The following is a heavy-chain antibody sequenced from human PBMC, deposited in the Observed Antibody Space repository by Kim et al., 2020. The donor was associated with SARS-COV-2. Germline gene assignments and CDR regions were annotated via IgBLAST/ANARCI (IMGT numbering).Heavy chain of an antibody. V-gene: IGHV4-31*03. CDR2: IYYSGST. CDR3: ARGRGGLLDY. D-gene: IGHD2-15*01. Sequence: SETLSLTCTVSGGSISSGGYYWSWIRQHPGKGLEWIGYIYYSGSTYYNPSLKSRVTISVDTSKNQFSLKLSSGTAADTAVYYCARGRGGLLDYWGQGTLVTVSS. CDR1: GGSISSGGYY. J-gene: IGHJ4*02.